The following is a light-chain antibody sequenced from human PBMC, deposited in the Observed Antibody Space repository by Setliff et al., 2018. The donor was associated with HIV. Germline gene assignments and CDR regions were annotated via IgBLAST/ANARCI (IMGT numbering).Light chain of an antibody. J-gene: IGLJ1*01. V-gene: IGLV2-11*01. CDR2: DVS. CDR1: SSDVGNYNY. CDR3: CSYAGSHTFYV. Sequence: QSALTQPRSVSGSPGQSVTISCTGTSSDVGNYNYVSWYQQHPGKAPRLMISDVSKRPSGVPDRFSGSKPGNTASLTISGLQAEDEADYYCCSYAGSHTFYVFRTGTKVTVL.